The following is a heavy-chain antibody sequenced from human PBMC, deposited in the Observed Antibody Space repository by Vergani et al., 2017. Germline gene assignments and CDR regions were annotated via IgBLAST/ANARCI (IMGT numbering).Heavy chain of an antibody. CDR3: ARTEMYYYGMDV. Sequence: QVQLVQSGAEVKKPGASVKVSCKASGYTFTSYYMHWVRQAPGQGLEWMGIINPSGGSKSYAQQFQGRVTMTRDTSTSTVYMELSSLRSEDTAVYYCARTEMYYYGMDVWGQGTTVTVSS. J-gene: IGHJ6*02. V-gene: IGHV1-46*01. D-gene: IGHD5-24*01. CDR1: GYTFTSYY. CDR2: INPSGGSK.